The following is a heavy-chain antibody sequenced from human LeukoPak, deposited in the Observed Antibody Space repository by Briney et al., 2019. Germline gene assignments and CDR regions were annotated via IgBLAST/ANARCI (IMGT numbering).Heavy chain of an antibody. CDR2: IDGSGRTT. Sequence: PGGSLRLSCAASGFTFSSYSMNWVRQAPGKGLECLSYIDGSGRTTYYADSVKGRFTLVRDNAKNSVYLQMNSLRVEDTAVYYCARVSQPQQPLDYWGQGTLVTVSP. D-gene: IGHD6-13*01. CDR1: GFTFSSYS. CDR3: ARVSQPQQPLDY. V-gene: IGHV3-48*04. J-gene: IGHJ4*02.